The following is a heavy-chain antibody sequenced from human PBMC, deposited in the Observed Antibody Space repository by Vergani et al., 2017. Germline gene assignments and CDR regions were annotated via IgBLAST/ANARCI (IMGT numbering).Heavy chain of an antibody. Sequence: QVQLVQSGAEVKKPGASVKVSCKASGYTFTSYGISWVRQAPGQGLEWMGWISAYNGNTNYAQKLQGRVTMTTDTSTSTAYMELRSLRSDDTAVYYCARDPPXVDIVATIPTEFDIWGQGTMVTVSS. CDR2: ISAYNGNT. J-gene: IGHJ3*02. CDR1: GYTFTSYG. V-gene: IGHV1-18*01. CDR3: ARDPPXVDIVATIPTEFDI. D-gene: IGHD5-12*01.